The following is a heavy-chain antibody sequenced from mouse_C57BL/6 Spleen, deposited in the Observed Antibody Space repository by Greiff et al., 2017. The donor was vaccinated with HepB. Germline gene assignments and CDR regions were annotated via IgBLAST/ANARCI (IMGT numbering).Heavy chain of an antibody. D-gene: IGHD2-1*01. Sequence: VQLQESGPELVKPGASVKISCKASGYAFSSSWMNWVKQRPGKGLEWLGRIYPGDGDTNYNGKFKGKATLTADKSSSTAYMQLSSLTSEDSAVYFCARWDYYGNPRYFDVWGTGTTVTVSS. V-gene: IGHV1-82*01. CDR2: IYPGDGDT. J-gene: IGHJ1*03. CDR3: ARWDYYGNPRYFDV. CDR1: GYAFSSSW.